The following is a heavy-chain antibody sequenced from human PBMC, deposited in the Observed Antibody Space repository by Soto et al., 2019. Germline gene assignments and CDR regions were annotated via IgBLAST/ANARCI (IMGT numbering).Heavy chain of an antibody. J-gene: IGHJ5*02. Sequence: PSETLSLTCTVSGGSISSGGYYWSWIRQHPGKGLEWIGYIYYSGSTYYNPSLKSRVTISVDTSKNQFSLKLSSVTAADTAVYYCARGGPYSSSWYYQGLWFDPWGQGTLVTVSS. D-gene: IGHD6-13*01. CDR2: IYYSGST. CDR1: GGSISSGGYY. CDR3: ARGGPYSSSWYYQGLWFDP. V-gene: IGHV4-31*03.